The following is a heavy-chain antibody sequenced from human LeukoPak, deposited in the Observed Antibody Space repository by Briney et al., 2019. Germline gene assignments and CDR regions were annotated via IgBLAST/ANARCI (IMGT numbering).Heavy chain of an antibody. CDR1: GYTFTGYY. Sequence: ASVKVSCKASGYTFTGYYMHWVRQAPGQGLEWMGRINPNSGGTNYAQKFQGRVTMTRDTSISTAYMELSRLRSDDTAVYYCARGHQSLRFLEWLPSAYWGQGTLVTASS. D-gene: IGHD3-3*01. CDR2: INPNSGGT. CDR3: ARGHQSLRFLEWLPSAY. V-gene: IGHV1-2*06. J-gene: IGHJ4*02.